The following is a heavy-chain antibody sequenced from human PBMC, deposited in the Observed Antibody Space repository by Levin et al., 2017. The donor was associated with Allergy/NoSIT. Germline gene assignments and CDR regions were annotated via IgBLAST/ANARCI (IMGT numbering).Heavy chain of an antibody. CDR3: ARWGIAVAGGLDY. CDR2: IYYSGST. J-gene: IGHJ4*02. Sequence: SETLSLTCTVSGGSISSYYWSWIRQPPGKGLEWIGYIYYSGSTNYNPSLKSRVTISVDTSKNQFSLKLSSVTAADTAVYYCARWGIAVAGGLDYWGQGTLVTVSS. CDR1: GGSISSYY. D-gene: IGHD6-19*01. V-gene: IGHV4-59*01.